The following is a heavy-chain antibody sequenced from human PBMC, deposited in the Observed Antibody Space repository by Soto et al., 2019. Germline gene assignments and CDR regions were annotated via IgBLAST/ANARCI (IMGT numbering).Heavy chain of an antibody. J-gene: IGHJ6*02. D-gene: IGHD3-10*01. CDR2: MNPNSGNT. CDR3: ARSEPMVRGVIYYCGMDV. Sequence: GASVKVSCKASGYTFTSYDINWVRQATGQGLEWMGWMNPNSGNTGYAQKFQGRVTMTRNTSISTAYMELRSLRSDDTAVYYCARSEPMVRGVIYYCGMDVWGQGTTVTVSS. CDR1: GYTFTSYD. V-gene: IGHV1-8*01.